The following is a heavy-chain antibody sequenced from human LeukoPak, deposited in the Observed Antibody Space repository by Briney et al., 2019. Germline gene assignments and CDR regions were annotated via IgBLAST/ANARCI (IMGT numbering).Heavy chain of an antibody. J-gene: IGHJ5*02. D-gene: IGHD3-10*01. Sequence: YPSETLSLTCTVSGGSISSSSYYWGWIRQPPGKGLAWIGSIYYSGSTYYNPSLKSRVTISVDTSKNQFSLKLSSVTAADTAVYYCARHWEYYYATGVWFDPWGQGTLVTVSS. CDR1: GGSISSSSYY. V-gene: IGHV4-39*01. CDR3: ARHWEYYYATGVWFDP. CDR2: IYYSGST.